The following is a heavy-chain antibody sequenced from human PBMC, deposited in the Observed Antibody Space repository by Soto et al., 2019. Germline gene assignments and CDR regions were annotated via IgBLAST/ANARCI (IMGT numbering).Heavy chain of an antibody. Sequence: GWSLRLSCASSVFTFISYAMSWVRQAPGKGLEWVSAISGSGGSTYYADSVKGRFTISRDNSKNTLYLQMNSLRAEDTAVYYCAKEERYYDFWSGYDGMDVWGQGTTVTVSS. CDR2: ISGSGGST. J-gene: IGHJ6*02. V-gene: IGHV3-23*01. CDR1: VFTFISYA. D-gene: IGHD3-3*01. CDR3: AKEERYYDFWSGYDGMDV.